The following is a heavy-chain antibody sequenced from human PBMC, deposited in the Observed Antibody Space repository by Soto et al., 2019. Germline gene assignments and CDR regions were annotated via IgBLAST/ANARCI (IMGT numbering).Heavy chain of an antibody. Sequence: GGSLRLSCAASGYTFSSYSMNWVRQAPGKGLEWVSYISSSSSTIYYADSVKGRFTISRDNAKNSLYLQMNSLRAEDTAVYYCARVPNAHRSDDAFDIWGQGTMVTVSS. CDR2: ISSSSSTI. CDR3: ARVPNAHRSDDAFDI. J-gene: IGHJ3*02. V-gene: IGHV3-48*01. CDR1: GYTFSSYS.